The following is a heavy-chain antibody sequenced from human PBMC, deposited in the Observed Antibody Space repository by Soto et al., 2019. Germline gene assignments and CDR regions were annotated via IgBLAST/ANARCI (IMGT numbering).Heavy chain of an antibody. V-gene: IGHV4-4*02. CDR1: GGSFSSDNW. CDR3: ARAHVLELRYGNNV. Sequence: PSETLSLTCAASGGSFSSDNWWYWVRQSPGRGLEWIGIIFDSGGSNYNPSLKSRVTMSIDKSKNQSSLKLGSVTAADTAVYFCARAHVLELRYGNNVWGQGTLVTVSS. CDR2: IFDSGGS. J-gene: IGHJ4*02. D-gene: IGHD3-16*01.